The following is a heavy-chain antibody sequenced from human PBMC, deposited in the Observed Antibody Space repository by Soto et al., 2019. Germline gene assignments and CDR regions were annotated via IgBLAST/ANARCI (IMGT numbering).Heavy chain of an antibody. J-gene: IGHJ6*03. CDR3: ARVPEYSSSSDYMDV. D-gene: IGHD6-13*01. V-gene: IGHV3-21*01. CDR1: GFTFSSYS. Sequence: GGSLRLSCAASGFTFSSYSMNWVRQAPGKGLEWVSSISSSSSYIYYADSVKGRFTISRDNAKNSLYLQMNSLRAEDTAVYYCARVPEYSSSSDYMDVWGKGTTVTVSS. CDR2: ISSSSSYI.